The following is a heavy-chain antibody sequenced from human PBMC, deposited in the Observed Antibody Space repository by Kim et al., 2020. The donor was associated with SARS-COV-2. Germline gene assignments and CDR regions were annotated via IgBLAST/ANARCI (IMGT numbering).Heavy chain of an antibody. J-gene: IGHJ5*02. CDR1: GFTFSSYS. CDR2: ISSSSSTI. D-gene: IGHD4-17*01. V-gene: IGHV3-48*02. Sequence: GGSLRLSCAASGFTFSSYSMNWVRQAPGKGLEWVSYISSSSSTIYYADSVKGRFTISRDNAKNSLYLQMNSLRDEDTAVYYCAREADYGDLWRYNWFDPWGQGTLVTVSS. CDR3: AREADYGDLWRYNWFDP.